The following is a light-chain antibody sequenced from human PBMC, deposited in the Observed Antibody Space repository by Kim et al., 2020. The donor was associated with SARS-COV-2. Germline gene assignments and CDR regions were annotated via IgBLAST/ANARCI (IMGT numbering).Light chain of an antibody. V-gene: IGKV1-5*03. CDR3: QQYNTYCT. Sequence: SAAEGDRAPITSRASQSFSSWLSWYQQKPGKAPKLLIDKASNLASGVPSRFSGIESGTEFTLTISSLQPDDFETYYCQQYNTYCTFGQGTKVDSK. J-gene: IGKJ1*01. CDR2: KAS. CDR1: QSFSSW.